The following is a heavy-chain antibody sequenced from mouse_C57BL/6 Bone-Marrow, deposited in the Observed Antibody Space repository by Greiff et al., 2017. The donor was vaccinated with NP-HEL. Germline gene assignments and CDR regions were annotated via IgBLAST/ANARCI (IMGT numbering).Heavy chain of an antibody. CDR3: AREGGGVCDY. J-gene: IGHJ2*01. V-gene: IGHV5-4*01. CDR1: GFTFSSYA. CDR2: ISDGGSYT. D-gene: IGHD1-1*02. Sequence: EVQLVESGGGLVKPGGSLKLSCAASGFTFSSYAMPWVRQTPEKRLEWVANISDGGSYTYYPDNVKGRFTISRDNAKNNLYLQMSNLKSEETAMYYCAREGGGVCDYWGQGTTLTVSA.